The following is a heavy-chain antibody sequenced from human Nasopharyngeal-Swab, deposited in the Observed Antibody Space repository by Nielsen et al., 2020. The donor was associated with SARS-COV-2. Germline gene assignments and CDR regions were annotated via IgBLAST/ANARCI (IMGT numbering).Heavy chain of an antibody. J-gene: IGHJ3*02. CDR1: GGSISTYY. D-gene: IGHD3-16*02. V-gene: IGHV4-59*13. Sequence: GSLRLSCTVSGGSISTYYCNWIRQPPGKGLEWIGYLSSTGSTNYNPSLKSRVIISLDTSKNQFSPNLSSVTAADTAVYYCARGFISSSLSAFDIWSQGTMVTVSS. CDR2: LSSTGST. CDR3: ARGFISSSLSAFDI.